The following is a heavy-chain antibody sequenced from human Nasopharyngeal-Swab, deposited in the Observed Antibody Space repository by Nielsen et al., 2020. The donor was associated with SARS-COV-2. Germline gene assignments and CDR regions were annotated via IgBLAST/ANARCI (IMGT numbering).Heavy chain of an antibody. CDR2: LGVGGGPT. Sequence: GESLKISCAASGFSFSTHAMTWIRQAPGKGLEWVSSLGVGGGPTYYADSAKGRFTISSDNSKNTLYLQMNSLRVEDTAVYYCAKGTGATYRAIDYWGQGTLVTASS. D-gene: IGHD1-26*01. CDR1: GFSFSTHA. V-gene: IGHV3-23*01. CDR3: AKGTGATYRAIDY. J-gene: IGHJ4*02.